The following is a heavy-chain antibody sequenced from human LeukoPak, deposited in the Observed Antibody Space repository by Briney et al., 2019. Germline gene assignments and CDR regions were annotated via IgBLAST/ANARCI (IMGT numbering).Heavy chain of an antibody. J-gene: IGHJ5*02. V-gene: IGHV4-4*07. CDR2: IYTSGST. CDR1: GGSISSYY. CDR3: ARDRTYSSGWYHNWFDP. Sequence: SETLSLTCTVSGGSISSYYWSWIRQPAGKGLEWIGRIYTSGSTYYNPSLKSRVTMSVDTSKNQFSLKLSSVTAADTAVYYCARDRTYSSGWYHNWFDPWGQGTLVTVSS. D-gene: IGHD6-19*01.